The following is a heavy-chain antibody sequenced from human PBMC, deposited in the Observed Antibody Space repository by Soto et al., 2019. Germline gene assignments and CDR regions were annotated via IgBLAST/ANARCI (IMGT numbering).Heavy chain of an antibody. CDR2: TYYRSNWYT. CDR3: ARGSYPSGWV. J-gene: IGHJ4*02. D-gene: IGHD6-19*01. Sequence: PSQTLSLTCAISWDSVSSTSTAWSWIRQSPSRGLEWLGRTYYRSNWYTDYAVSVKSRITISPDTSKNQFSLQLNSVTPEDTAVYYCARGSYPSGWVWGQGTLVTVSS. CDR1: WDSVSSTSTA. V-gene: IGHV6-1*01.